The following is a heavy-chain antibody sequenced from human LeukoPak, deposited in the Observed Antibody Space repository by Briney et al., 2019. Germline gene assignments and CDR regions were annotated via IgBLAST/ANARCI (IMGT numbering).Heavy chain of an antibody. CDR1: GFTFSSYS. CDR2: ISSSSYI. V-gene: IGHV3-21*01. D-gene: IGHD1-26*01. J-gene: IGHJ3*02. CDR3: ARSIKGSDAFDI. Sequence: KPGGSLRLSCAASGFTFSSYSMNWVRQAPGKGLEWVSSISSSSYIYYADSVKGRFTISRDNAKNSLYLQMNSLRAEDTAVYYCARSIKGSDAFDIWGQGTMVTVSS.